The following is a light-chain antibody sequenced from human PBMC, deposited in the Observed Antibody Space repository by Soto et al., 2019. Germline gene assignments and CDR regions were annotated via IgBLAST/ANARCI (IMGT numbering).Light chain of an antibody. V-gene: IGLV2-11*01. CDR2: DFS. CDR1: SSDVGGSIH. Sequence: QSALTQPRSVSGSPGQSVTISCTGTSSDVGGSIHVSWYQQHPGKAPKLLIYDFSKWPSGVPGRFSGSKSGNTASLTISGLQAEDEADYYCCSYADRYTYVFGTGTQLTVL. J-gene: IGLJ1*01. CDR3: CSYADRYTYV.